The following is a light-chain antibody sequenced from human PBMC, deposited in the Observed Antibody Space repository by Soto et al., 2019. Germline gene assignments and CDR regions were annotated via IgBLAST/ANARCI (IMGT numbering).Light chain of an antibody. CDR2: EVS. CDR3: ISYTSRRIYV. Sequence: QSALTQPAPVSGSPGQSITVSCTGTSSDVGNYKYVSWYQQHPGKAPKLMIYEVSNRPSGVSNRFSGSKSGNTASLTISGLQAYDEADYYCISYTSRRIYVFXTGPKVTVL. CDR1: SSDVGNYKY. V-gene: IGLV2-14*01. J-gene: IGLJ1*01.